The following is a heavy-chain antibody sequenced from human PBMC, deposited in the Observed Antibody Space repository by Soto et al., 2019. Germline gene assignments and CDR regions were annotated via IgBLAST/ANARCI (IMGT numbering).Heavy chain of an antibody. V-gene: IGHV3-13*01. Sequence: GGSLRLSCAASGFTFSSYDMHWVRQATGKGLEWVSAIGTAGDTYYPGSVKGRFTISSENAKNSLYLQMNSLRAEDTAVYYCARVSSIAHNLDYWGQGTLVTVSS. J-gene: IGHJ4*02. CDR2: IGTAGDT. CDR1: GFTFSSYD. CDR3: ARVSSIAHNLDY. D-gene: IGHD6-6*01.